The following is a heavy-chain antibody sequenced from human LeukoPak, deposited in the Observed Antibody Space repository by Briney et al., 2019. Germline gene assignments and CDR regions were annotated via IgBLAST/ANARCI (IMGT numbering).Heavy chain of an antibody. CDR2: ISYDGSNK. V-gene: IGHV3-30-3*02. J-gene: IGHJ5*02. CDR3: AKEEDDIWSGHFCA. D-gene: IGHD3-3*01. Sequence: GRSLRLSCAASGFTFSSYAMHWVRQAPGKGLEWVAVISYDGSNKYYADSVKGRFTISRDNSKNTVYLQMNSLRAEDTAVYYCAKEEDDIWSGHFCAWGQGTLVTVSS. CDR1: GFTFSSYA.